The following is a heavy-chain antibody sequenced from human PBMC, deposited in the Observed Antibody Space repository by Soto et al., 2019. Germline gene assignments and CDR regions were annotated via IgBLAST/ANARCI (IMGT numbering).Heavy chain of an antibody. J-gene: IGHJ4*02. Sequence: GGSLRLSCAASGFTFSSYAMSWVRQAPGKGLEWVSAISGSGGSTYYADSVKGRFTISRDNSKNTLYLQMNSLRAEDTAVYYCAKDLTMIVVALLAYWGQGTLVTVSS. V-gene: IGHV3-23*01. CDR2: ISGSGGST. CDR3: AKDLTMIVVALLAY. D-gene: IGHD3-22*01. CDR1: GFTFSSYA.